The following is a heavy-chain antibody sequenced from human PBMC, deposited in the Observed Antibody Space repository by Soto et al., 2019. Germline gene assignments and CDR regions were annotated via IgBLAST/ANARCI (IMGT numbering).Heavy chain of an antibody. CDR1: GGSLSSSSYY. J-gene: IGHJ5*02. D-gene: IGHD2-2*01. CDR3: ARAIPDIVVVPAAMVGWFDP. CDR2: IYYSGST. Sequence: SETLSLTCTVSGGSLSSSSYYWGWIRQPPGKGLEWIGSIYYSGSTNYNPSLKSRVTISVDKSKNQFSQKLSSVTAADTAVYYCARAIPDIVVVPAAMVGWFDPWGQGTLVTVSS. V-gene: IGHV4-39*07.